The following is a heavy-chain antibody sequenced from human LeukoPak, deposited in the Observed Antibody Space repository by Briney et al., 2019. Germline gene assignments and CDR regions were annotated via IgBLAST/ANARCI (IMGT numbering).Heavy chain of an antibody. Sequence: GGSLRLSCAASGFTFSSYAMSWVRQAPGKGLEWVSAISGSGGSTYYADSVKGRFTISRDNSKNTLYLQMNSLRAEDTAVYYCVRVKGYYDSSGYRFDYWGQGTLVTVSS. CDR1: GFTFSSYA. CDR3: VRVKGYYDSSGYRFDY. V-gene: IGHV3-23*01. CDR2: ISGSGGST. J-gene: IGHJ4*02. D-gene: IGHD3-22*01.